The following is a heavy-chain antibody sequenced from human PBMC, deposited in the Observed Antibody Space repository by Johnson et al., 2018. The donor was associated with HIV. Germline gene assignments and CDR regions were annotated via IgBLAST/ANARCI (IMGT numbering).Heavy chain of an antibody. CDR2: IRYDGSNK. J-gene: IGHJ3*02. CDR3: VKERQLVRSFDI. CDR1: GFTFSSYG. Sequence: QMQLVESGGGVVQPGGSLRLSCAASGFTFSSYGMHWVRQAPGKGLEWVAFIRYDGSNKYYADSVKGRFTVSRDNTKNTLFLEMNSLRPEDTAVYYCVKERQLVRSFDIWGQGTMVTVSS. D-gene: IGHD6-6*01. V-gene: IGHV3-30*02.